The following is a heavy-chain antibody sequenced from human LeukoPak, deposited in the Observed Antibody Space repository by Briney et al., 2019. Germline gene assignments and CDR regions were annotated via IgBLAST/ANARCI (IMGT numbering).Heavy chain of an antibody. CDR2: ISAYNGNT. D-gene: IGHD6-13*01. CDR3: ARAGSSSWPSDFDY. J-gene: IGHJ4*02. Sequence: ASVKVSCKASGYTFTSYGISWVRQAPGQGLEWMGWISAYNGNTNYAQKPQGRVTMTTDTSTSTAYMELRSLRSDDTAVYYCARAGSSSWPSDFDYWGQGTLVTVSS. CDR1: GYTFTSYG. V-gene: IGHV1-18*01.